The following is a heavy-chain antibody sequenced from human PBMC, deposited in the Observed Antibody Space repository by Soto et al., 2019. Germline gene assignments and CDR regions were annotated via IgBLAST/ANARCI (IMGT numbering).Heavy chain of an antibody. J-gene: IGHJ3*02. D-gene: IGHD3-22*01. V-gene: IGHV4-39*01. Sequence: SETLSLTCTVSGGSISSSSYYWGWIRQPPGKGLEWIGSIYYSGSTYYNPSLKSRVTISVDTSKNQFSLKLSSVTAADTAVYYCARQVHYYDSSGYYRRFAFDIWGQGTMVTVSS. CDR3: ARQVHYYDSSGYYRRFAFDI. CDR1: GGSISSSSYY. CDR2: IYYSGST.